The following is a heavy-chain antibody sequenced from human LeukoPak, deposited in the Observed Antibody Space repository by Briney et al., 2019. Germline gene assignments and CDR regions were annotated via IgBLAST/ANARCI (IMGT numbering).Heavy chain of an antibody. J-gene: IGHJ4*02. V-gene: IGHV3-30*02. CDR2: IQYDGSNE. CDR3: AKGMGSYVDY. CDR1: GFTFTSYG. Sequence: GGSLRLSCAASGFTFTSYGMHWVRQAPGKGLEGVAFIQYDGSNEYYPDSVKGRFTFSRDNSKNTLLLQMSSLRAEDTAVYYCAKGMGSYVDYWGQGTLVTVSS. D-gene: IGHD1-26*01.